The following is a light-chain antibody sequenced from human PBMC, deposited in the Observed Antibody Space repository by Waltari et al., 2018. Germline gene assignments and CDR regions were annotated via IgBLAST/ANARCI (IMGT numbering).Light chain of an antibody. CDR3: QSTDNSNTYLYWM. CDR1: TLTKQY. V-gene: IGLV3-25*03. Sequence: SYDLTQPPSVSVSPGQTARIPCSGDTLTKQYAYWYQQKPGQAPVLVIYKDNERPPGIPERFSGSSSGTTVTLTISGVQAEDEADYYCQSTDNSNTYLYWMFGGGTKLTVL. CDR2: KDN. J-gene: IGLJ3*02.